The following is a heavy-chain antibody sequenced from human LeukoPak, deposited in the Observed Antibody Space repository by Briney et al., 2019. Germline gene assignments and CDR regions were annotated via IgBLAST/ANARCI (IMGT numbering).Heavy chain of an antibody. J-gene: IGHJ3*02. Sequence: GASVKVSCKASGYTFTSYYMHWVRQAPGQGLEWMGIINPSGGSTSYAQKFQGRVTMTRDMSTSTVYMELSSLRSEDTAVYYCAEKFLDRWCYSDAFDIWGQGTMVTVSS. CDR2: INPSGGST. V-gene: IGHV1-46*01. CDR3: AEKFLDRWCYSDAFDI. D-gene: IGHD2-8*02. CDR1: GYTFTSYY.